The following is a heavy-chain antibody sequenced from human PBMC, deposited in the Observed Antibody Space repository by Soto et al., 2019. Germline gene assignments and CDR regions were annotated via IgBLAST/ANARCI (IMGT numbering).Heavy chain of an antibody. CDR2: INPNSGGT. D-gene: IGHD6-13*01. CDR1: GYTFTGYY. V-gene: IGHV1-2*04. CDR3: ARGGIAAAGTSLPYKY. J-gene: IGHJ4*02. Sequence: ASVKVSCKASGYTFTGYYMHWVRQAPGQGLEWMGWINPNSGGTNYAQKFQGWVTMTRDTSISTAYMELSRLRSDDTAVYYCARGGIAAAGTSLPYKYWGQGTLVTVSS.